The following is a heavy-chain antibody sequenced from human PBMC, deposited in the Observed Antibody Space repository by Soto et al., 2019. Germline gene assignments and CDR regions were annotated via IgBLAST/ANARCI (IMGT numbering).Heavy chain of an antibody. CDR1: GFTFSSYA. Sequence: GGSLRLSCAASGFTFSSYAMHWVRQAPGKGLEWVAVISYDGSNKYYADSVKGRFTISRDNSKNTLYLQMNSLRSEDTAVYYCARADCISTSCKQLVPAFDIWGQGTMVTVSS. D-gene: IGHD2-2*01. J-gene: IGHJ3*02. CDR3: ARADCISTSCKQLVPAFDI. V-gene: IGHV3-30-3*01. CDR2: ISYDGSNK.